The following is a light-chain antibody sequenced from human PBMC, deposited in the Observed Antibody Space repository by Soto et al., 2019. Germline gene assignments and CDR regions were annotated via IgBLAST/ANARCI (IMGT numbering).Light chain of an antibody. Sequence: IRMTKPPSSLSASVGDRVTFTCRASQSISNWLARYQQKPGTAPKVLIYHASNLQSGVPSRFSGSGSGTEFTLTISSLQPDAFATYYCQQYNTYSFGQGTKVDIK. J-gene: IGKJ1*01. CDR3: QQYNTYS. CDR2: HAS. V-gene: IGKV1-5*01. CDR1: QSISNW.